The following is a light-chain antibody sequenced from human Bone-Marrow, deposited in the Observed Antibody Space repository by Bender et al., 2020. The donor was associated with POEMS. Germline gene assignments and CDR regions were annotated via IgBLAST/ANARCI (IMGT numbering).Light chain of an antibody. CDR3: GTWDGSLRGAV. CDR1: SSNIGAHA. V-gene: IGLV1-44*01. Sequence: QSVLTQPPSASGTPGQRVTISCSGGSSNIGAHAVNWYQHLPGTAPKLLIYSSHRRPSEVPDRFSGSKSGTSATLYITGLQTGDEADYYCGTWDGSLRGAVFGGGTQLTVL. CDR2: SSH. J-gene: IGLJ7*01.